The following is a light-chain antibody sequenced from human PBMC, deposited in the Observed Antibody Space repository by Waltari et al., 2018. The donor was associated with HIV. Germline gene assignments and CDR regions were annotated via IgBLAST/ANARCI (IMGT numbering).Light chain of an antibody. CDR3: AAWDDSLNGGV. V-gene: IGLV1-44*01. J-gene: IGLJ3*02. Sequence: QSVLTQPPSASGTPGQRVTISCHASSSKIGSNPVHWYQHLPGTAPKLLIYGNDQRPSGVPDRFSASRSGTSASLAISGLQSADEADYYCAAWDDSLNGGVFGGGTKLTVL. CDR2: GND. CDR1: SSKIGSNP.